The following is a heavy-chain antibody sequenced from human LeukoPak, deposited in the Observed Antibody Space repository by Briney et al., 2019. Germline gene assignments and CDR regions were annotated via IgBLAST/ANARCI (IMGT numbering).Heavy chain of an antibody. CDR2: INPSGGST. V-gene: IGHV1-46*01. Sequence: ASVKVSCKASGYTFTSYYMHWVRQAPGQGLEWMGIINPSGGSTSYAQKFQGRVTITADESTSTAYMELSSLRSEDTAVYYCARARVDTAMETPFDYWGQGTLVTVSS. CDR1: GYTFTSYY. CDR3: ARARVDTAMETPFDY. D-gene: IGHD5-18*01. J-gene: IGHJ4*02.